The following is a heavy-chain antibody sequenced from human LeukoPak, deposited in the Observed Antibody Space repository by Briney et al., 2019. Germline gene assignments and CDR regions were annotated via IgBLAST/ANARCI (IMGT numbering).Heavy chain of an antibody. J-gene: IGHJ4*02. V-gene: IGHV3-21*01. Sequence: PGGSLRLSCAASGFTFSSYSMNWVRQAPGKGLEWVSSISSSSSYIYYADSLKGRFTISRDNAKNSLFLQMNSLRAEDTAVYYYAREDGQGMDYWGQGTLVTVSS. CDR3: AREDGQGMDY. D-gene: IGHD2-8*01. CDR2: ISSSSSYI. CDR1: GFTFSSYS.